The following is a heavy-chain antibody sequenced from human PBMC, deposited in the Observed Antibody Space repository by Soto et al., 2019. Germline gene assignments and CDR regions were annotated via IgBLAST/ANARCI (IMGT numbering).Heavy chain of an antibody. V-gene: IGHV4-31*03. J-gene: IGHJ4*02. CDR2: IYYNGVT. D-gene: IGHD2-15*01. CDR1: GGSISSGGYY. Sequence: SETLSLTCTVSGGSISSGGYYWSWIRQHPGKGLEWIGYIYYNGVTYSNPSLKSRVTISRDTSKNQFSLKLTSVTAADTALYYCGKVLVGATGHTDSDSWGPGTLVTVSS. CDR3: GKVLVGATGHTDSDS.